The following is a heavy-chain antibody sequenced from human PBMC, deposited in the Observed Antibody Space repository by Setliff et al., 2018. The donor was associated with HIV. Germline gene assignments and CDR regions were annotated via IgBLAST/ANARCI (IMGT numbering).Heavy chain of an antibody. J-gene: IGHJ4*02. CDR1: GFTFTNYY. CDR2: ISVSGADI. V-gene: IGHV3-11*04. Sequence: GGSLRLSCAASGFTFTNYYMSWIRQAPGKGLELLSYISVSGADIKYADSVKGRFTISRDNAKNSLYLQMNSLRAEDTAVYYCATDPRRLSYWGQGTLVTVSS. D-gene: IGHD2-21*01. CDR3: ATDPRRLSY.